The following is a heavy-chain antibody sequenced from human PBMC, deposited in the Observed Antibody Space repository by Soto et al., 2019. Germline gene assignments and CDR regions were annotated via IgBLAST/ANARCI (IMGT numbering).Heavy chain of an antibody. CDR1: GFTFSSYW. D-gene: IGHD3-22*01. CDR3: ALRASYYDSSGYFDY. V-gene: IGHV3-74*01. J-gene: IGHJ4*02. Sequence: EVQLVESGGGLVQPGGSLRLSCAASGFTFSSYWMHWVRQAPGKGLVWVSRINSDGSSTSYADSVKGRFTISRDNAKDTLYLKMNSLRAEDTAVYYCALRASYYDSSGYFDYWGQGTLVTVSS. CDR2: INSDGSST.